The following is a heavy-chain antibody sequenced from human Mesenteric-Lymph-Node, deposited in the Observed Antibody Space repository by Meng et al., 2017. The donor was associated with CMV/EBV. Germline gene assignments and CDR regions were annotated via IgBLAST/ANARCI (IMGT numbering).Heavy chain of an antibody. CDR3: ARGRDSSGFHFDY. CDR1: GGTFSTYA. CDR2: IIPVIGTG. D-gene: IGHD3-22*01. Sequence: KASGGTFSTYALSWVRQAPGQGLEWMGRIIPVIGTGNYAQKFQGRVTITADKSTSTVYMELYSLTSEDTAVYYCARGRDSSGFHFDYWGQGTLVTVSS. J-gene: IGHJ4*02. V-gene: IGHV1-69*04.